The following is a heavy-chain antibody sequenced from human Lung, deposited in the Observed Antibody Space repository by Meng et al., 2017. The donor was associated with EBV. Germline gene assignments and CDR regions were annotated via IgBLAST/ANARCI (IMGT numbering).Heavy chain of an antibody. CDR3: GRDQGRQLINH. CDR2: VYHRGDT. Sequence: QHQGAGPRLGKPPGTSVLACIVSGDSISSSVGWSWVRQPPGKGLEWIGEVYHRGDTNYNPSLRSRVVISVDRSKNQFSLNLSSVTAADTAVYYCGRDQGRQLINHWGQGTLVTVSS. J-gene: IGHJ4*02. D-gene: IGHD1-1*01. CDR1: GDSISSSVG. V-gene: IGHV4-4*03.